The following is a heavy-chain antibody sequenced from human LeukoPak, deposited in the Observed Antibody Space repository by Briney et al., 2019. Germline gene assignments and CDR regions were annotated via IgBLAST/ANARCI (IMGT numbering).Heavy chain of an antibody. D-gene: IGHD2-2*01. J-gene: IGHJ6*02. V-gene: IGHV4-59*01. Sequence: SETLSLTCTVSGGSISSYYWSWIRQPPGKGLEWIGYIYYSGSTNYNPSLESRVTISVDTSKNQFSLKLSSVTAADTAVYYCARRGTSYYYYGMDVWGQGTTVTVSS. CDR2: IYYSGST. CDR3: ARRGTSYYYYGMDV. CDR1: GGSISSYY.